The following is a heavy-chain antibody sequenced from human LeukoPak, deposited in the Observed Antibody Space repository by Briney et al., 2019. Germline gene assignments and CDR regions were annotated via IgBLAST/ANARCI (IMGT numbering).Heavy chain of an antibody. J-gene: IGHJ4*02. V-gene: IGHV4-34*01. CDR3: ARVPHYDILTGYTYYFDY. CDR1: GGSFSGYY. CDR2: INHSGST. Sequence: TETLSLTCAVYGGSFSGYYWSWIRQPPGKGLEWIGEINHSGSTNYNPSLKSRVTISVDTSKNQFSLKLCSVTAADTAVYYCARVPHYDILTGYTYYFDYWGQGTLVTVSS. D-gene: IGHD3-9*01.